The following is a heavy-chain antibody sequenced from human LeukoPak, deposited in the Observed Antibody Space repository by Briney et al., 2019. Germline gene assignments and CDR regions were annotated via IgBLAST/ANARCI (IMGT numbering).Heavy chain of an antibody. Sequence: ASVKVSCKVSGYTLTGLSMHWVRQAPGQGLEWMGGIIPIFGTANYAQKFQGRVTITADESTSTAYMELSSLRSEDTAVYYCAVNDYSNYVVDYWGQGTLVTVSS. CDR3: AVNDYSNYVVDY. CDR2: IIPIFGTA. D-gene: IGHD4-11*01. CDR1: GYTLTGLS. V-gene: IGHV1-69*13. J-gene: IGHJ4*02.